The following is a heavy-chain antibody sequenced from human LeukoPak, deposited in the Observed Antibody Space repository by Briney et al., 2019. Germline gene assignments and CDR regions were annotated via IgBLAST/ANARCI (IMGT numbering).Heavy chain of an antibody. CDR2: FDPEDGET. Sequence: ASVKVSCKASGYTFTSYGISWVRQAPGQGLEWMGGFDPEDGETIYAQKFQGRVTMTEDTSTDTAYMELSSLRSEDTAVYYCATDDGGYMDYWGQGTLVTVSS. D-gene: IGHD6-13*01. CDR3: ATDDGGYMDY. CDR1: GYTFTSYG. J-gene: IGHJ4*02. V-gene: IGHV1-24*01.